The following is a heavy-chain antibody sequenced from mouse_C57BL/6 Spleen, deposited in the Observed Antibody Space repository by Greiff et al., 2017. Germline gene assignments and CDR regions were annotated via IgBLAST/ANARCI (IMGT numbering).Heavy chain of an antibody. CDR3: ARSPRHYFDY. CDR2: IYPGDGDT. V-gene: IGHV1-80*01. J-gene: IGHJ2*01. Sequence: QVQLKESGAELVKPGASVKISCKASGYAFSSYWMNWVKQRPGKGLEWIGQIYPGDGDTNYNGKFKGKATLTADKSSSTAYMQLSSLTSEDSAVYFCARSPRHYFDYWGQGTTLTVSS. CDR1: GYAFSSYW.